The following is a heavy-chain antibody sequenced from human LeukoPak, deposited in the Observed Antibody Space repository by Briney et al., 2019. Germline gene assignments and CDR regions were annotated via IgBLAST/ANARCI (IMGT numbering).Heavy chain of an antibody. V-gene: IGHV3-64D*09. Sequence: GGSVRLSCSASGFTFSRYAMHWVRQAPGKGLEYVSGINDNGGRTHYGDSVKGRFSISRDNSKNTLHLQMSTLRAEDTALYYCVKDVGGSYAFDYWGQGIMLTDAS. J-gene: IGHJ4*02. CDR3: VKDVGGSYAFDY. CDR2: INDNGGRT. CDR1: GFTFSRYA. D-gene: IGHD1-26*01.